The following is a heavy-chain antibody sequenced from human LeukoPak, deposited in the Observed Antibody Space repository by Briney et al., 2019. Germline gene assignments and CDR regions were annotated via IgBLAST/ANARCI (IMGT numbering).Heavy chain of an antibody. V-gene: IGHV3-74*01. CDR1: GFTFSSFW. J-gene: IGHJ4*02. D-gene: IGHD6-19*01. CDR3: ARERTSGWDAFDF. Sequence: GGSLRLSCAASGFTFSSFWMHWVRQAPGKGLVWVSRINSVGSSTSYADSVKGRFTISRDNAKDTLYLQMNSLRAEDTAVYYCARERTSGWDAFDFWGQGTLVTVSS. CDR2: INSVGSST.